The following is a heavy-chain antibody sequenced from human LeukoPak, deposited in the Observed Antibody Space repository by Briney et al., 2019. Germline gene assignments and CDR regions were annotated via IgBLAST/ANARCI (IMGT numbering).Heavy chain of an antibody. J-gene: IGHJ6*03. CDR3: ARGLNYDFWSGYSYYYYYMDV. Sequence: ASVKVSCKASGYTFTSYDINWVRQATAQGLEWMGWMNPNSGNTGYAQKFQGRVTMTRNTSISTAYMELSSLRSEDTAVYYCARGLNYDFWSGYSYYYYYMDVWGKGTTVTVSS. D-gene: IGHD3-3*01. CDR1: GYTFTSYD. CDR2: MNPNSGNT. V-gene: IGHV1-8*01.